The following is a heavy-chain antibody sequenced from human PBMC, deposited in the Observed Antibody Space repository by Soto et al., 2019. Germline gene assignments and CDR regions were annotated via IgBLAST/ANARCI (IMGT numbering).Heavy chain of an antibody. CDR1: GGSISSYY. CDR2: IYYSGST. CDR3: ARGRLWYDY. J-gene: IGHJ4*02. D-gene: IGHD5-18*01. Sequence: SETLSLTCTVSGGSISSYYWSWIRQPPGKGLEWIGYIYYSGSTNYNPSLKSRVTISVDTSKNQFSLKLSSVTAADTAVYYCARGRLWYDYWGQGTLVTVSS. V-gene: IGHV4-59*01.